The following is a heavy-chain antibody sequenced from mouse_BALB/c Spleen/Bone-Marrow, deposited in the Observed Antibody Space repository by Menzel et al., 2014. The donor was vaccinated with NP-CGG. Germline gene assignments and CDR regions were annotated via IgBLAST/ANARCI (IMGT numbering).Heavy chain of an antibody. J-gene: IGHJ2*01. D-gene: IGHD4-1*01. CDR2: IYPGGGYT. V-gene: IGHV1-63*02. CDR3: ARRGTGVDY. Sequence: QVQLQQSGAELERPGTSVKISCKASGYTFTNYWLGWVKQRPGHGLEGIGDIYPGGGYTNYNEEFKGKATLTADTSSSTAYMQLSGLTSEDSAVYFCARRGTGVDYWGQGTTLTVSS. CDR1: GYTFTNYW.